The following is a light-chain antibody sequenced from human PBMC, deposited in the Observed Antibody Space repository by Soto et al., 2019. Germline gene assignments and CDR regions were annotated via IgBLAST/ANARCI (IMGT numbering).Light chain of an antibody. J-gene: IGKJ2*03. CDR3: HQSRSSPYS. Sequence: SQMTQSPSSLSASVGDRVTITCRASQDIANFLHWYQHKPGKAPRLLIYAASNLQRGVPSRFSGRGSGTDFTLTINSLEPEDFASYYCHQSRSSPYSFGPGTKVEI. CDR1: QDIANF. CDR2: AAS. V-gene: IGKV1-39*01.